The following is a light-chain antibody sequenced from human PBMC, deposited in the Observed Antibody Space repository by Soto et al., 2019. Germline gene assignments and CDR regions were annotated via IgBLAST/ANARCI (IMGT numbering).Light chain of an antibody. CDR2: DAT. J-gene: IGKJ4*01. Sequence: DIQMTQSPSSLSASVGDRVTITCQASQDIRNYLSWYQQKPGKAPKLLIYDATNLESGVPSGFSVSGYGTHFSFTINSLQPVDIATYYCQQYHDIPLTFGGGTKVEI. CDR3: QQYHDIPLT. CDR1: QDIRNY. V-gene: IGKV1-33*01.